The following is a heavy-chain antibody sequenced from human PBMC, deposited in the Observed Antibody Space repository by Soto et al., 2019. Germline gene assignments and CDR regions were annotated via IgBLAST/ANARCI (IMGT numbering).Heavy chain of an antibody. V-gene: IGHV5-51*01. CDR1: GYTLRNYW. CDR2: IYPGDSDT. Sequence: GVSLKISCKGSGYTLRNYWIGWVRQMPGKGLEWMGIIYPGDSDTKYNPSFQGQVTISADKSITTTYLQWSSLKASDTAIYYCAASIFYYGMDVSGQGTTVTVYS. CDR3: AASIFYYGMDV. J-gene: IGHJ6*02.